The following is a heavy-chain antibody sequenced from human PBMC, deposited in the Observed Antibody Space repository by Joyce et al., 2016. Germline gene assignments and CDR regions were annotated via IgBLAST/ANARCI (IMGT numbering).Heavy chain of an antibody. V-gene: IGHV3-13*05. CDR1: GFTFSAYE. CDR3: ARERGGGMSAFEI. Sequence: EVQLVEAGRALVQTGGSLRLSCAASGFTFSAYEIHWVRQTKRKGLEWVSAIGTAGDQYYAGSVKGRFTISRENAKSSLFLQMNSLRAEDTAVYYCARERGGGMSAFEIWGQGTMVTVSS. J-gene: IGHJ3*02. D-gene: IGHD3-16*01. CDR2: IGTAGDQ.